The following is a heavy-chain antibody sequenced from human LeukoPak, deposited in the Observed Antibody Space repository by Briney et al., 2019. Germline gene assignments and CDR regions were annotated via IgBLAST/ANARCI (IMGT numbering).Heavy chain of an antibody. V-gene: IGHV3-11*04. D-gene: IGHD3-22*01. CDR1: GFTFSDYY. J-gene: IGHJ4*02. CDR2: ISSSGSTI. Sequence: GGSLRLSCAASGFTFSDYYMSWIRQAPGKGLEWVSYISSSGSTIYYADSVKGRFTISRDNAKNSLYLQMNSLRAEDTAVYYCASLITMKSIAYDYWGQGTLVTVSS. CDR3: ASLITMKSIAYDY.